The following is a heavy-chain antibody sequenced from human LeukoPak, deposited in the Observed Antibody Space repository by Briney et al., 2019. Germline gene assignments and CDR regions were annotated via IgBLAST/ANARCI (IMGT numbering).Heavy chain of an antibody. J-gene: IGHJ4*02. CDR3: AGVYGSGSYYY. CDR2: IYFSGST. D-gene: IGHD3-10*01. CDR1: GGSISSYY. V-gene: IGHV4-59*01. Sequence: SETLSLTCTVSGGSISSYYWSWIRQPPGKGLEWIGYIYFSGSTNYNPSLKSRVTISVDTSKNQFSLKLNSVTAADTAVYYCAGVYGSGSYYYWGQGTLVTVSS.